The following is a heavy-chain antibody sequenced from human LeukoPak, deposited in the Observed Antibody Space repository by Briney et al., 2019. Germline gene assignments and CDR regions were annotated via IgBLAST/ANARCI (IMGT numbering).Heavy chain of an antibody. J-gene: IGHJ4*02. V-gene: IGHV1-2*02. CDR3: ARGYTKEQQLVNNFDY. CDR2: INPNSGGT. Sequence: ASVKVSSKASGYTFTGYYMHWVRQAPGQGLEWMGWINPNSGGTNYAQKFQGRVTMTRDTSISTAYMELSRLRSDDTAVYYCARGYTKEQQLVNNFDYWGQGTLVTVSS. CDR1: GYTFTGYY. D-gene: IGHD6-13*01.